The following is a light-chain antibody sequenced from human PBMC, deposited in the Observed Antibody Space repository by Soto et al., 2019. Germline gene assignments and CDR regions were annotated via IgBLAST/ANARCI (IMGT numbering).Light chain of an antibody. J-gene: IGLJ3*02. CDR1: NIGSKS. CDR3: QVWDSRSEHWV. V-gene: IGLV3-21*02. CDR2: DDS. Sequence: SYELTQSPSVSVAPGQTARITFGGNNIGSKSVHWYQQKPGQAPVAVVYDDSDRPSGIPERFSGSNSGNKATLTISRVEAGDEADFYCQVWDSRSEHWVFGGGTKLTVL.